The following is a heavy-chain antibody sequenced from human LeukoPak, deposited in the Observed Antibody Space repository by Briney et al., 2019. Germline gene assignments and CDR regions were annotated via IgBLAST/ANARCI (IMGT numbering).Heavy chain of an antibody. Sequence: ASVKVSCKASGDTFNRHGINWVRQAPGQGLEWMGWISGYNGNTNYERKVKGRVTLTRDASTSTAYMELRNLRSDDTAVYCCARANMVFGVDIEQNWFDLWGQGTRVIVSS. D-gene: IGHD3-3*01. V-gene: IGHV1-18*01. J-gene: IGHJ5*02. CDR3: ARANMVFGVDIEQNWFDL. CDR2: ISGYNGNT. CDR1: GDTFNRHG.